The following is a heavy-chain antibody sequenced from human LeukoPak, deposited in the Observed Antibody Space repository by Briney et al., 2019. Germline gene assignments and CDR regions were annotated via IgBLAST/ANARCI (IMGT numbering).Heavy chain of an antibody. CDR2: IRYDGSDK. J-gene: IGHJ4*02. Sequence: GGSLRLSCAPSGFTFSSYGMHWVRQAPGKGLEWVAFIRYDGSDKHYADSVKGRFTISRDNSKDTLYLQMNNLGAEDTAVYYCAKDLELAPFDYWGQGTLVTVSS. CDR1: GFTFSSYG. CDR3: AKDLELAPFDY. V-gene: IGHV3-30*02. D-gene: IGHD1-26*01.